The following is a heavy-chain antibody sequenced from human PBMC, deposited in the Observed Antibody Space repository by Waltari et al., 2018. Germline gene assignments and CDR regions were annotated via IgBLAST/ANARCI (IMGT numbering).Heavy chain of an antibody. D-gene: IGHD2-2*02. CDR1: STNTYY. CDR2: IFYTGNV. CDR3: AGRPLYTVVWHGFDY. J-gene: IGHJ4*02. V-gene: IGHV4-39*07. Sequence: STNTYYWAWIRQPPGKGLEWIGSIFYTGNVYYNPSLQSRVTMSVDTSRNQFSLKLRSVTAADTAVYYCAGRPLYTVVWHGFDYWGRGALVTVSS.